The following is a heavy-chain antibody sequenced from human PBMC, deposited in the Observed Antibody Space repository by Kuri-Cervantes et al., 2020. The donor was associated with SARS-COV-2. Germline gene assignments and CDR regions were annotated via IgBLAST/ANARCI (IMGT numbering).Heavy chain of an antibody. CDR2: IRSKAYGGTT. CDR3: TRENSIGWAGTR. J-gene: IGHJ4*02. D-gene: IGHD3-10*01. CDR1: GFTFGDYA. V-gene: IGHV3-49*03. Sequence: GGSLRLSCTASGFTFGDYAMSWFRQAPGKGLEWVGFIRSKAYGGTTEYAASVKGRFTISRDDPKSIAYLQMNSLKTEDTAVYYCTRENSIGWAGTRWGQGTLVTVSS.